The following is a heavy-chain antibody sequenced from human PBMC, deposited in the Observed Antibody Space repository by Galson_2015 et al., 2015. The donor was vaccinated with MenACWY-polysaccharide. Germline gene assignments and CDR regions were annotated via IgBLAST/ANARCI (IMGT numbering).Heavy chain of an antibody. Sequence: SLRLSCAASGFSITSYAVNWVRQAPGKGLEWVAVISGSGTNIQYADSVKGRFTISRDTSKSTLYLQMNSLRAEDTAKYYCAKASQWGAAAVGSFDHWGQATLVTVSS. D-gene: IGHD6-13*01. CDR2: ISGSGTNI. V-gene: IGHV3-23*01. CDR1: GFSITSYA. J-gene: IGHJ4*02. CDR3: AKASQWGAAAVGSFDH.